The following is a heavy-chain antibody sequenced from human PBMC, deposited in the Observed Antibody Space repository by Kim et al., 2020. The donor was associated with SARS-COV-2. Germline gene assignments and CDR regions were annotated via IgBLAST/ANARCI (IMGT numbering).Heavy chain of an antibody. V-gene: IGHV1-46*01. J-gene: IGHJ4*02. Sequence: GSTSYAQKVPGRVPMTRDTSTSTVYMELSSLRSEDTAVYYCARGESYFDYWGQGTLVTVSS. CDR2: GST. D-gene: IGHD3-10*01. CDR3: ARGESYFDY.